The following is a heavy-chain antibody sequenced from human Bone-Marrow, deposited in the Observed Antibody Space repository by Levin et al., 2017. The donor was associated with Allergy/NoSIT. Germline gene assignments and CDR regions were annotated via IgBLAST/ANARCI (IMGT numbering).Heavy chain of an antibody. J-gene: IGHJ4*02. CDR3: VRDTGDSRGQYYPRKRYYFDF. V-gene: IGHV1-46*02. CDR2: FNPSDGTT. D-gene: IGHD3-22*01. Sequence: WASVKVSCKASGYSFNSYYMHWVRQAPGLGPEWMGMFNPSDGTTEFAQRFQGRVSMTWDTSTSTFFLDLSGLGADDTAVYYCVRDTGDSRGQYYPRKRYYFDFWGQGTLVTVSS. CDR1: GYSFNSYY.